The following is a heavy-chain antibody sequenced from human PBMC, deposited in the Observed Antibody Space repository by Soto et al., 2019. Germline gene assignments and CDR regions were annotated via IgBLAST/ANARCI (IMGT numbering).Heavy chain of an antibody. Sequence: LSLTCSVSGDSISNLDYYWAWIRQPPGQALEYIGYIYKSATTYYNPSFESRVAISVDTSKSQFSLNVISVTAADTAVYFCARGRYCLTGRCFPNWFDSWGQGALVTVSS. D-gene: IGHD7-27*01. CDR2: IYKSATT. V-gene: IGHV4-30-4*01. CDR1: GDSISNLDYY. J-gene: IGHJ5*01. CDR3: ARGRYCLTGRCFPNWFDS.